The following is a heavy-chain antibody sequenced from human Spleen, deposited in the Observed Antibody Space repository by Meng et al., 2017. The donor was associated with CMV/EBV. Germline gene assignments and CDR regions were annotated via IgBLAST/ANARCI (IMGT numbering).Heavy chain of an antibody. J-gene: IGHJ6*02. Sequence: GSLRLSCTASGGSISSSSYYWGWIRQPPGKGLEWIGTIFFSGSTFYNPSLKSRVTISVDTSKNQFSLKLSSVTAADTAVYYCARDRGSSSYYGMDVWGQGTTVTVSS. V-gene: IGHV4-39*07. CDR1: GGSISSSSYY. D-gene: IGHD6-6*01. CDR2: IFFSGST. CDR3: ARDRGSSSYYGMDV.